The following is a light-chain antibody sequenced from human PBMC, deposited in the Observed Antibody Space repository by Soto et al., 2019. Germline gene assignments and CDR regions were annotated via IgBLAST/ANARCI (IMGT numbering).Light chain of an antibody. V-gene: IGLV2-14*01. Sequence: QSALTQPASVSGSPGQSITISCTGTSSDVGGYNYVSWYQQRPGKAPKLMIYEVSNRPSGVSNRFSGSKSGKTASLTISGLQAEDEADYYCSSYSSSSAPVVFGGGTKLTVL. CDR1: SSDVGGYNY. CDR3: SSYSSSSAPVV. J-gene: IGLJ2*01. CDR2: EVS.